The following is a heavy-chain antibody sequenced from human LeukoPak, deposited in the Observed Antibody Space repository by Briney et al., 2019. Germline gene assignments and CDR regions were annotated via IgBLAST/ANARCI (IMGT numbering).Heavy chain of an antibody. V-gene: IGHV4-59*01. J-gene: IGHJ4*02. CDR2: IYYSGST. CDR1: GGSISSYY. CDR3: ARYCSGGDCYSKALDY. D-gene: IGHD2-15*01. Sequence: PSETLSLTGTVSGGSISSYYWSWIRQPPGKGLEWIGYIYYSGSTNYNPSLKSRLTISVDTSLNQFSLKLNSVTAADTAVYYCARYCSGGDCYSKALDYWGQGILVTVSS.